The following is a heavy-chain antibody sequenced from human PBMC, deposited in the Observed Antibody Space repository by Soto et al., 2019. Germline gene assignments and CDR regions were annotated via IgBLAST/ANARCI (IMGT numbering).Heavy chain of an antibody. V-gene: IGHV4-39*01. Sequence: SETLSLTYTVSGSSISSSSYYWGWIRQPPGKGLEWIGSIYYSGSTYYNPSLKSRVTISVDTSKNQFSLKLSSVTAADTAVYYCARQVTAMVYYYYGMDVWGQGTTVT. CDR3: ARQVTAMVYYYYGMDV. J-gene: IGHJ6*02. CDR2: IYYSGST. CDR1: GSSISSSSYY. D-gene: IGHD5-18*01.